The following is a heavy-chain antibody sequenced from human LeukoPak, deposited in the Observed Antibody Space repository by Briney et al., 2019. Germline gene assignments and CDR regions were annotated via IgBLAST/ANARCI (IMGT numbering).Heavy chain of an antibody. V-gene: IGHV4-34*01. CDR2: INHSGST. Sequence: SETLSLTCAVYGGSFSGYYWSWIRQPPGKGLEWIGDINHSGSTNYNPSLKSRVTISVDTSKNQFSLKLSSVTAADTAVYYCARGSGDYVWFDPWGQGTLVTVSS. J-gene: IGHJ5*02. CDR1: GGSFSGYY. CDR3: ARGSGDYVWFDP. D-gene: IGHD4-17*01.